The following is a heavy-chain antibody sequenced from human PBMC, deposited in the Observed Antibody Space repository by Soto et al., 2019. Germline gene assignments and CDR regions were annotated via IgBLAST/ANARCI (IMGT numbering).Heavy chain of an antibody. CDR1: GYSFTSYW. V-gene: IGHV5-51*01. J-gene: IGHJ4*02. CDR3: ARSLDVGIAVAALGY. CDR2: IYPGDSDT. Sequence: PGESLKISCKGSGYSFTSYWIGWVRQMPGKGLEWMGIIYPGDSDTRYSPSFQGQVTISADKSISTAYLQWSSLKASDTAMYYCARSLDVGIAVAALGYWGQGTLVTVSS. D-gene: IGHD6-19*01.